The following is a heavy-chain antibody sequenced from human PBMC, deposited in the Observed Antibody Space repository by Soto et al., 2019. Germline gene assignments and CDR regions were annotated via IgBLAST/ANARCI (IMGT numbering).Heavy chain of an antibody. CDR3: TTNEGDARGFYNFDY. J-gene: IGHJ4*02. Sequence: DVELVESGGGLGKPGESLRLSCAVSGLTFRNVWMSWVLQAPGRGLEWVGRIRSKADGGSTGYAAPGNGRFIVSRDDSKDMLYLQMNSLKIEDTAVYYCTTNEGDARGFYNFDYWGQGILVTVSS. CDR2: IRSKADGGST. D-gene: IGHD3-16*01. CDR1: GLTFRNVW. V-gene: IGHV3-15*05.